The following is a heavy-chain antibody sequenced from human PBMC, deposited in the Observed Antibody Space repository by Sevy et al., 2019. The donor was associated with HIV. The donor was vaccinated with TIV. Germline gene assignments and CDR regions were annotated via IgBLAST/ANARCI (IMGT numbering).Heavy chain of an antibody. Sequence: GGSLSLSCAASGFNFRSYVMSWVRQAPGKGLEWVSGISGSGGSTYYADSVKGRFTISRDNSKNTLYLQMNSLRAEDTAVYYCAKAKTVAAGFDYWGQGTLVTVSS. CDR3: AKAKTVAAGFDY. D-gene: IGHD2-15*01. J-gene: IGHJ4*02. V-gene: IGHV3-23*01. CDR2: ISGSGGST. CDR1: GFNFRSYV.